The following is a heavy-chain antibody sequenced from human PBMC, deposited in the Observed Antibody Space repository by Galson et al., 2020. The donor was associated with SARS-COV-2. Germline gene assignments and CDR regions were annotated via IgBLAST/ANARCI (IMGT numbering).Heavy chain of an antibody. J-gene: IGHJ4*02. D-gene: IGHD1-26*01. CDR3: ARAATGIYYPPADLDY. CDR2: VNPNSGDT. Sequence: ASVKVSCKTSGYTFTDYYMHWVRQAPGQGLEWMGWVNPNSGDTNYAQKFQGWVTITRDTSFTTVYVELSRLKSDDTAVYYCARAATGIYYPPADLDYWGQGTLVTVSS. V-gene: IGHV1-2*04. CDR1: GYTFTDYY.